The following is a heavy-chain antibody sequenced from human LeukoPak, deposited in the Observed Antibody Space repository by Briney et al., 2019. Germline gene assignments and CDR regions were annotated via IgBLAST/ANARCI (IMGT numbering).Heavy chain of an antibody. D-gene: IGHD1-26*01. CDR1: GFTFSSYW. J-gene: IGHJ4*02. V-gene: IGHV3-74*01. Sequence: GGSLRLSCAASGFTFSSYWMHWVRQAPGKGRVWVSRINSDGSSTSYADSVKGRFTISRDNAKNTLYLPMNSLRAEDTAVYYCARAPVGATCFDYWGQGTLVTVSS. CDR2: INSDGSST. CDR3: ARAPVGATCFDY.